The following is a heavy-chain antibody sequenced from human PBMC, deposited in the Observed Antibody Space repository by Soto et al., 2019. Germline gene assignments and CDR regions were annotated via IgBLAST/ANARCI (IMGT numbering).Heavy chain of an antibody. V-gene: IGHV5-51*01. CDR2: IYPGDSDT. CDR3: ARHSRWDYDILTGYAAGGMDV. Sequence: GESLKISCKGSGYSFTSYWIGWVRQMPGKGLEWMGIIYPGDSDTRYSPSFQGQVTISADKSISTAYLQWSSLKASDTAMYYCARHSRWDYDILTGYAAGGMDVWGQGTTVTVSS. D-gene: IGHD3-9*01. J-gene: IGHJ6*02. CDR1: GYSFTSYW.